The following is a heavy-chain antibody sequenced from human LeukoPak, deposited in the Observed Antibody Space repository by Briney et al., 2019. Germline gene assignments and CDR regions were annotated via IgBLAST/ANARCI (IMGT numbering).Heavy chain of an antibody. J-gene: IGHJ4*02. V-gene: IGHV4-59*12. CDR3: ARDLDDSRYFDY. Sequence: PSETLSLTCTVSGGSISSYYWSWIRQPPGKGLEWIGYIYYSGSTNYNPSLKSRATISVDTSKNQFSLKLSSVTAADTAVYYCARDLDDSRYFDYWGQGTLVTVSS. D-gene: IGHD3-22*01. CDR1: GGSISSYY. CDR2: IYYSGST.